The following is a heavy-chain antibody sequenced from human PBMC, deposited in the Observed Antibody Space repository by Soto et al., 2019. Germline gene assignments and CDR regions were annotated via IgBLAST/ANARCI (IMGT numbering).Heavy chain of an antibody. J-gene: IGHJ4*02. CDR1: GFTFSSYS. CDR3: ARDLGSSSGDFDY. V-gene: IGHV3-21*01. Sequence: ESGGGLVKPGGSLRLSCAASGFTFSSYSMNWVRQAPGKGLEWVSSISSSSSYIYYADSVKGRFTISRDNAKNSLYLQMNSLRAEDTAVYYCARDLGSSSGDFDYLGQGTLVTVSS. CDR2: ISSSSSYI. D-gene: IGHD6-6*01.